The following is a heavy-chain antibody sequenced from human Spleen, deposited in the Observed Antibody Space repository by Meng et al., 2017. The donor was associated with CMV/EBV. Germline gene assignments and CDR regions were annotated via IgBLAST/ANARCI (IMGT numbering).Heavy chain of an antibody. D-gene: IGHD3-10*01. V-gene: IGHV3-30*03. J-gene: IGHJ6*02. Sequence: GESLKISCAASGFTFNNYWMTWVRQAPGKGLEWLALMSYDGNSKYYADSVKGRFTISRDNSKNTLYLEIDSLRPADTAIYYCAREVGSGSYSPIYYHYGMDVWGQGTTVTVSS. CDR1: GFTFNNYW. CDR3: AREVGSGSYSPIYYHYGMDV. CDR2: MSYDGNSK.